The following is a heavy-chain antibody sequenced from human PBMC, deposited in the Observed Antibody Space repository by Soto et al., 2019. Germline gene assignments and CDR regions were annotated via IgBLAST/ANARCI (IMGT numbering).Heavy chain of an antibody. CDR2: IGTAGDP. CDR3: ARGAAVAGLYYFDY. J-gene: IGHJ4*02. CDR1: GFTFSSYD. V-gene: IGHV3-13*05. Sequence: LRLSCAASGFTFSSYDMHWVRQATGKGLEWVSAIGTAGDPYYPGSVKGRFTISRENAKNSLYLQMNSLRAGDTAVYYCARGAAVAGLYYFDYWGQGTLVTVSS. D-gene: IGHD6-19*01.